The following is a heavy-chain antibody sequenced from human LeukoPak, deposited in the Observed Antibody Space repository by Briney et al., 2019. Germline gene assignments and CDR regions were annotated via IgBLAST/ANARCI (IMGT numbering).Heavy chain of an antibody. CDR3: ARDVNPSKHGLHYGADC. CDR2: ISYDGDSR. V-gene: IGHV3-33*01. Sequence: GGSLRLSCEPSGFTFSSYGMHRVRQAPGKGLEWVAIISYDGDSRYYVDSVRGRFSISRDNSKNTVDLQMDSLRAEDTAVYYCARDVNPSKHGLHYGADCWGQGRLVTVSS. J-gene: IGHJ4*02. CDR1: GFTFSSYG. D-gene: IGHD3-16*01.